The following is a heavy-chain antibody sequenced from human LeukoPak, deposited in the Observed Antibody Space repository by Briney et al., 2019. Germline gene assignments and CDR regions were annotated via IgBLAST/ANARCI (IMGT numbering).Heavy chain of an antibody. D-gene: IGHD3-22*01. J-gene: IGHJ4*02. Sequence: GGSLRLSCAASGFTFNIYAMSWVRQSPKKGLEWVSRISSKSDYTFYAASVRGRFTISRDNSRNTLYLQMNSLTAEDTAIYYCAKDRPNYFETNGHYYRRDGDYWGQGILVTVSS. CDR1: GFTFNIYA. CDR2: ISSKSDYT. V-gene: IGHV3-23*01. CDR3: AKDRPNYFETNGHYYRRDGDY.